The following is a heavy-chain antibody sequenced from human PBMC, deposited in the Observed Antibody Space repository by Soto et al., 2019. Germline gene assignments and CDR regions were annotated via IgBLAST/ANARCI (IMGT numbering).Heavy chain of an antibody. CDR1: GFAFRDTC. J-gene: IGHJ4*02. CDR3: ATLPMPHGGYDPFYFDF. CDR2: IKSKTDEGTA. D-gene: IGHD5-12*01. V-gene: IGHV3-15*01. Sequence: GGPLSPFFTVSGFAFRDTCLSWVRQPPGKGLKWIGRIKSKTDEGTADYATRVEGRFTISRDDSKNTLYLQMNGLKTEDTAVYFCATLPMPHGGYDPFYFDFWGPGTLVTVSS.